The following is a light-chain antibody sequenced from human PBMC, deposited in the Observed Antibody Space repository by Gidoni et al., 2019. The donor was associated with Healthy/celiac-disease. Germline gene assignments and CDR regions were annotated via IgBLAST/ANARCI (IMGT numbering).Light chain of an antibody. CDR1: KLGDKY. V-gene: IGLV3-1*01. CDR3: QAWDSSTAV. CDR2: QDR. J-gene: IGLJ1*01. Sequence: SYELTQPPSVSVSPGQTASITCSGDKLGDKYACWYQQKPGQSPVLVIYQDRKRPSGIPERFSGSNSGNTANLTISGTQAMDEADYYCQAWDSSTAVFGTGTKVTVL.